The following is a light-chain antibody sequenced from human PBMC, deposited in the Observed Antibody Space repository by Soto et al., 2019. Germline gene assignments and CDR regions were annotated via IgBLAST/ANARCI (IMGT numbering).Light chain of an antibody. CDR1: QDIRND. V-gene: IGKV1-6*01. CDR3: LQAYNYPRA. J-gene: IGKJ1*01. CDR2: AAS. Sequence: AIQMTQSPSSLSASVGDRVTITCRASQDIRNDLGWYQQKPGKAPKHLIYAASTLQSGVSSRFSGSGSGTQFTLTISGLQPDDFATYYCLQAYNYPRAFGQGTRVEIK.